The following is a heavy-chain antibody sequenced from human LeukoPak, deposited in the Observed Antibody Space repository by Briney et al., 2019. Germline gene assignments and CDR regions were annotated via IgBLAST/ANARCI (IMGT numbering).Heavy chain of an antibody. CDR2: INPNSGGT. J-gene: IGHJ4*02. CDR3: ARDPELDSSNWYYFDY. V-gene: IGHV1-2*02. D-gene: IGHD6-13*01. CDR1: GYTFTGYY. Sequence: ASVKVSCKASGYTFTGYYMHWVRQAPGQGLEWMGWINPNSGGTNYAQKFQGRVTMTRDTSISTAYMELSRLRSDDTAVYYCARDPELDSSNWYYFDYWGQGTLVTVSS.